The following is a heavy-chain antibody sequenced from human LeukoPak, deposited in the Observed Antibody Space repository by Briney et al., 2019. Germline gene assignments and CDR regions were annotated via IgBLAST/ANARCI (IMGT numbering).Heavy chain of an antibody. J-gene: IGHJ4*02. CDR3: ARQSNWRLRYYGDY. D-gene: IGHD5-12*01. Sequence: PSETLSLTCTVAGGSISSYYWSWIRQPPGKGLEWIGYIYYSGSTNYNPSLKSRVTISVDTSKNQFSLKLSSVTAADTAVYYCARQSNWRLRYYGDYWGQGTLVTVSS. CDR2: IYYSGST. V-gene: IGHV4-59*08. CDR1: GGSISSYY.